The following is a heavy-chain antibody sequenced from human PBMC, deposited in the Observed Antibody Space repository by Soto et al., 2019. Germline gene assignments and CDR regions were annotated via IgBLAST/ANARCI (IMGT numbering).Heavy chain of an antibody. J-gene: IGHJ4*02. CDR3: ARDTSSGWLDY. CDR2: ISAYNGNT. Sequence: ASVKVSCKASGYPFTSYGISWVRQAPGQGLEWMGWISAYNGNTNYEQKLQGRVTMTTDTSTSTAYMELRSLRSDDTAVYYCARDTSSGWLDYWGQGTLVTVSS. V-gene: IGHV1-18*04. D-gene: IGHD6-19*01. CDR1: GYPFTSYG.